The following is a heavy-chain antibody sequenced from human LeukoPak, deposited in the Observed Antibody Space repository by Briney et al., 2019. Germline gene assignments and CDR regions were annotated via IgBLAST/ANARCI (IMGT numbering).Heavy chain of an antibody. V-gene: IGHV4-39*01. CDR3: ARQGGDYGSEYFQH. CDR1: GGSISSSSYY. J-gene: IGHJ1*01. D-gene: IGHD4-17*01. CDR2: IYYSGST. Sequence: PSETLSLTCTVSGGSISSSSYYWGWIRQPPGKGLEWIGSIYYSGSTYYNPSLKSRVTISVDTSKNQFSLKPSSVTAADTAVYYCARQGGDYGSEYFQHWGQGTLVTVSS.